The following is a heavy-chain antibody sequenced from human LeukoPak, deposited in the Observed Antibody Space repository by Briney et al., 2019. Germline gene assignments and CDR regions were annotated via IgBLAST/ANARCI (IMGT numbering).Heavy chain of an antibody. CDR1: GYTFTGYY. V-gene: IGHV1-2*02. CDR2: INPNSGGT. J-gene: IGHJ4*02. Sequence: GASVKVSCKASGYTFTGYYMHWVRQAPGQGLEWMGWINPNSGGTNYAQKFQGRVTMTRDTSISTAYMELSRLRSDDTAVYYCAREPPPLYGGNSGVDYWGQGTLVTVSS. D-gene: IGHD4-23*01. CDR3: AREPPPLYGGNSGVDY.